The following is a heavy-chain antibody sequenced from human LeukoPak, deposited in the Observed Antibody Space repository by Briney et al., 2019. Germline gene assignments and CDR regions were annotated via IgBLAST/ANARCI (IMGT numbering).Heavy chain of an antibody. Sequence: PGASLRLSCATSGFTFSSYAMSWVRQAPGKGLEWVSAISGSGGSTYYADSVKGRFTISRDNFKNTLYLQMNSLRAEDTAVYYCAKALSSAIAVAGTRDYWGQGTLVTVSS. V-gene: IGHV3-23*01. J-gene: IGHJ4*02. D-gene: IGHD6-19*01. CDR3: AKALSSAIAVAGTRDY. CDR1: GFTFSSYA. CDR2: ISGSGGST.